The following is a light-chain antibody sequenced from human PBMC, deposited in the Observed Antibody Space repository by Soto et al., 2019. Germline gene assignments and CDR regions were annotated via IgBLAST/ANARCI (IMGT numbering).Light chain of an antibody. CDR1: HNVRTF. V-gene: IGKV3-11*01. CDR2: GAS. CDR3: QQYNDWPPKIN. Sequence: EVVLTQSPATLSFSPGERATLSCRASHNVRTFLDWYQQKPGQAPRLLIYGASNRATGIPARFSGSGSGTDFTLTISSLEPEDFAVYYCQQYNDWPPKINFGQGTRLEIK. J-gene: IGKJ5*01.